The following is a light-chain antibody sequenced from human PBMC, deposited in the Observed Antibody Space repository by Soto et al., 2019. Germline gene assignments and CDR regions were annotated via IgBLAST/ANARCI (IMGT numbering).Light chain of an antibody. Sequence: DIKLTQSPSSLSASVGDRVTITCQASQDINNYLNWYQQKPGKAPELLIYDASDLEVGVPSRFSGSGSGTDFTFTISSLQSEDFAVYYCQQYNNWPPNTFGQGTKVDIK. CDR3: QQYNNWPPNT. V-gene: IGKV1-33*01. CDR1: QDINNY. CDR2: DAS. J-gene: IGKJ1*01.